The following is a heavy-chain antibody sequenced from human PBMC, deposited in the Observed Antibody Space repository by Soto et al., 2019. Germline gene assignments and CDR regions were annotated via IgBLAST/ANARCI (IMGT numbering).Heavy chain of an antibody. V-gene: IGHV3-30*18. CDR3: AKEGHTSGRCGCFNI. CDR1: GFTLSSSV. D-gene: IGHD6-19*01. J-gene: IGHJ3*02. CDR2: ISVDGRND. Sequence: GGSLRLSCEASGFTLSSSVMHWVRQSPGKRLEWLSVISVDGRNDLHAGAVKGRFTISRDISKNMVYLQMNDLRPDDTAMYFCAKEGHTSGRCGCFNIWGQGTMVTVSS.